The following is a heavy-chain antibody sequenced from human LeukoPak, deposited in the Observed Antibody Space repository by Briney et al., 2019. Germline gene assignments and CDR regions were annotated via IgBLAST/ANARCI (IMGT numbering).Heavy chain of an antibody. CDR2: IRSKAYGGTT. CDR3: TRDFNYGSGSYSSYYGMDV. V-gene: IGHV3-49*03. D-gene: IGHD3-10*01. J-gene: IGHJ6*02. CDR1: GFTFGDYA. Sequence: GGSPRLSCTASGFTFGDYAMSWFRQAPGKGLEWVGFIRSKAYGGTTEYAASVKGRFTISRDDSKSIAYLQMNSLKTEDTAVYYCTRDFNYGSGSYSSYYGMDVWGQGTTVTVSS.